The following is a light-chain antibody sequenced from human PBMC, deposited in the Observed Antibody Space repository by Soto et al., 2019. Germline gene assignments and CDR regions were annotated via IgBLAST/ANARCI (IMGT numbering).Light chain of an antibody. CDR1: QGISSY. Sequence: AIRMTQSPSSFSASTGDRVTITCRASQGISSYLAWYQQKPGKAPKLLIYAASTLQSGVPSRFSGSGSGTDFTLTISCLQSEDFATYYCQQYYSYPPMYTFGQGNKLEIQ. CDR2: AAS. CDR3: QQYYSYPPMYT. J-gene: IGKJ2*01. V-gene: IGKV1-8*01.